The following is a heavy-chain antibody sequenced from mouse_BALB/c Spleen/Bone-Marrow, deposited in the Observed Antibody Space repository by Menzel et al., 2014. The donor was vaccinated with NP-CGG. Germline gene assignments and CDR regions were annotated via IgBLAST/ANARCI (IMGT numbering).Heavy chain of an antibody. CDR1: GYTFTSYW. D-gene: IGHD2-3*01. Sequence: VQLQESGAELVKPGASVKMSCKASGYTFTSYWMHWVKQRPGHGLEWIGLIDPSDSYTSYNQNFKGKATLTVDTSSNTAYMQHSSLTSEDSAVYYCSREDGNHYFDYWGQGTTLAVSS. J-gene: IGHJ2*01. V-gene: IGHV1S127*01. CDR2: IDPSDSYT. CDR3: SREDGNHYFDY.